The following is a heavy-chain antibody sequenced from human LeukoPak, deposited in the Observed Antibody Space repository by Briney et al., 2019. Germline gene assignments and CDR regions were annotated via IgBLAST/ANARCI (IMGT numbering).Heavy chain of an antibody. J-gene: IGHJ4*02. CDR2: IYRDGSS. CDR1: GLSVSSNY. CDR3: ARSFYDILIGYYQYFDY. D-gene: IGHD3-9*01. Sequence: GGSLRLSCVASGLSVSSNYMSWVRQAPGKGLEWVSVIYRDGSSYYSESVKGRFTISRDNSKNTLYIQMNSLRAEDTAVYYCARSFYDILIGYYQYFDYWGQGTLVTVSS. V-gene: IGHV3-66*01.